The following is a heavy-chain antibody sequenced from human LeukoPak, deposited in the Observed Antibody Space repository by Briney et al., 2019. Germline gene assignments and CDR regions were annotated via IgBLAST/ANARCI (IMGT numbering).Heavy chain of an antibody. D-gene: IGHD4-23*01. J-gene: IGHJ4*02. Sequence: ASVKASCKASGYTFTGYYMHWVRQAPGQGLEWMGWINPNSGGTNYAQKFQGRVTMTRDTSISTAYMELSRLRSDDTAVYYCARDRGTVVTHPIDYWGQGTLVTVSS. CDR3: ARDRGTVVTHPIDY. CDR2: INPNSGGT. V-gene: IGHV1-2*02. CDR1: GYTFTGYY.